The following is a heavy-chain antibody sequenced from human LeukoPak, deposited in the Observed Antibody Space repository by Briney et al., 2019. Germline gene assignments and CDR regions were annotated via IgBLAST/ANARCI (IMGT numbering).Heavy chain of an antibody. Sequence: PGRSLRLSCVTSGFTFGDYTMHWVRQVPGKGLEWLSGITWDGGNIAYAHSVKGRFTISRDNSKSSLYLQMNSLRNEDMAFYFCAKGYTFHGVAHDSGYFDYWGQGTLVTVSS. J-gene: IGHJ4*02. V-gene: IGHV3-9*03. CDR2: ITWDGGNI. D-gene: IGHD3-3*01. CDR3: AKGYTFHGVAHDSGYFDY. CDR1: GFTFGDYT.